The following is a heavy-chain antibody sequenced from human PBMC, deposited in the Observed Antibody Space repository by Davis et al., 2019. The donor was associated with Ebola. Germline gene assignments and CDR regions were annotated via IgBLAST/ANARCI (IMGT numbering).Heavy chain of an antibody. Sequence: ASAQVSCKASGYTFTSYAMHWVRQAPGQRLEWMGWFNAGNGNTKYSQKFQARLTITRATSASTAYMELSSLRAEDTAVYYCAKVRSYDAFDIWGQGTMVTVSS. CDR3: AKVRSYDAFDI. V-gene: IGHV1-3*01. J-gene: IGHJ3*02. CDR1: GYTFTSYA. CDR2: FNAGNGNT.